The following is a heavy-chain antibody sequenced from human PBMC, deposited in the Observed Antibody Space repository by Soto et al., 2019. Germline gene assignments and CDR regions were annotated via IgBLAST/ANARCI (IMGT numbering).Heavy chain of an antibody. CDR1: GGSISSYY. V-gene: IGHV4-4*07. D-gene: IGHD3-16*01. CDR3: ARDHLKGEQLGVYYYGMDV. Sequence: SETLSLTCTVSGGSISSYYWSWIRQPAGKGLEWIGRIYTSGSTNYNPSLKSRVTMSVDTSKNQFSLKLSSVTAADTAVYYCARDHLKGEQLGVYYYGMDVWGQGTTVTVSS. J-gene: IGHJ6*02. CDR2: IYTSGST.